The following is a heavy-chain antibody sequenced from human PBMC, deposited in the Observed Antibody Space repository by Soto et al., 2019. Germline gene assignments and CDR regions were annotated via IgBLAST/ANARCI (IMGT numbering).Heavy chain of an antibody. CDR2: ISGSGVST. J-gene: IGHJ4*02. V-gene: IGHV3-23*01. CDR1: GFTFSSYA. CDR3: AKEEGYSSGWTEIDN. Sequence: EVQLLESGGGLVQPGGSLRLSCAASGFTFSSYAMSWVRQAPGKGLEWVSAISGSGVSTYYADSVKGRFTISRDNSKNTLYLEMNSLRAEDTAVYYCAKEEGYSSGWTEIDNWGQGPLVTGSS. D-gene: IGHD6-19*01.